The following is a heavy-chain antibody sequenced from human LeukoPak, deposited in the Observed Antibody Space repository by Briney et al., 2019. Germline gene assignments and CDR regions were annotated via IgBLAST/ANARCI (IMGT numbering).Heavy chain of an antibody. CDR1: GGSISSGGYY. CDR2: IYHSGST. CDR3: ARENIAARPLDY. J-gene: IGHJ4*02. D-gene: IGHD6-6*01. V-gene: IGHV4-30-2*01. Sequence: SQTLSLTCTVSGGSISSGGYYWSWIRQPPGKGLEWIGYIYHSGSTYYNPSLKSRVTISVDRPKNQFSLKLSSVTAADTAVYYCARENIAARPLDYWGQGTLVTVSS.